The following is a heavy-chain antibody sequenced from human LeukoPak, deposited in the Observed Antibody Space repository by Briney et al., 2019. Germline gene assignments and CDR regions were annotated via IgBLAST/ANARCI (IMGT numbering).Heavy chain of an antibody. CDR1: GGSISSSSYY. CDR2: IYYSGTT. CDR3: AGPFFYDSSGYYTAFDY. J-gene: IGHJ4*02. D-gene: IGHD3-22*01. V-gene: IGHV4-39*01. Sequence: SETLSLTCTVSGGSISSSSYYWGWIRQPPGKGLQWIGSIYYSGTTYSNPSLRSRVTISVDTSKNQFSLKLSSVTAADTAVYYCAGPFFYDSSGYYTAFDYWGQGILVTASS.